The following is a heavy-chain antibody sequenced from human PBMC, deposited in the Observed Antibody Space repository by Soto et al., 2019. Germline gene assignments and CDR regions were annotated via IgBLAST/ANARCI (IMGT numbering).Heavy chain of an antibody. Sequence: EVQLLESGGGLVQPGGSLRLSCAASGFTFSSYAMSWVHQAPGKGLEWVSAISGSGGSTYYPDSVKGRFTISRDNSKNTLYLQMNSLRAEDTAVYYCATSALELGLEFDYWGQGTLVTVSS. CDR1: GFTFSSYA. CDR3: ATSALELGLEFDY. V-gene: IGHV3-23*01. D-gene: IGHD1-7*01. J-gene: IGHJ4*02. CDR2: ISGSGGST.